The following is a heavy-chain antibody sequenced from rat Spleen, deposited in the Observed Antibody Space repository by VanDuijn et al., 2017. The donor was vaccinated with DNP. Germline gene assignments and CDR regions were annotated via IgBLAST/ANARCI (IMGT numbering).Heavy chain of an antibody. Sequence: EVQLVESGGGLVQPGRSLKLSCAASGFTFSDFYMAWVRQAPTKGLEWVASISYDGGRTYYRDSVKGRFTISRDNAKSILYLQVNSLRSEDTATYYCVRHEDSSSHIYGFAYWGQGTLVTVSS. CDR3: VRHEDSSSHIYGFAY. V-gene: IGHV5-20*01. CDR2: ISYDGGRT. J-gene: IGHJ3*01. D-gene: IGHD1-2*01. CDR1: GFTFSDFY.